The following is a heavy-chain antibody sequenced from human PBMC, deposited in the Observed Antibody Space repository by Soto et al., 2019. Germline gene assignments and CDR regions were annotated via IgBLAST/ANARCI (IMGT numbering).Heavy chain of an antibody. Sequence: GGSLRHSYAASGVTFSRYSMNWDRQAPGKGLEWVSSISSSSYIYYADSVKGRFTISRDNAENSLYLQMNSLRAEDTAVYYCARDGEVVHGDYGNHDAFDIWGQGTMVTVSS. D-gene: IGHD4-17*01. CDR2: ISSSSYI. CDR3: ARDGEVVHGDYGNHDAFDI. CDR1: GVTFSRYS. J-gene: IGHJ3*02. V-gene: IGHV3-21*01.